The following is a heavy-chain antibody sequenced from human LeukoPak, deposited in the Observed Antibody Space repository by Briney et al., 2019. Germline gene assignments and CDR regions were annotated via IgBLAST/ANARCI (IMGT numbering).Heavy chain of an antibody. D-gene: IGHD1-26*01. J-gene: IGHJ3*02. CDR2: IYPGDSDT. Sequence: PGESLKISCTGSGYSFTSYWIGWVRQMPGKGLEWMGTIYPGDSDTRYSPSFQGQVTISADKSISTAYLQWSSLRASDTAMYYCARRVAGSYHDAFDIWGQGTMVTVSS. CDR1: GYSFTSYW. CDR3: ARRVAGSYHDAFDI. V-gene: IGHV5-51*01.